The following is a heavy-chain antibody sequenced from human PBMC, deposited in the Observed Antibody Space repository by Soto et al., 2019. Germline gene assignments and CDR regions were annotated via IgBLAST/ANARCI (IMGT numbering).Heavy chain of an antibody. V-gene: IGHV1-58*01. CDR2: IVVGSGNT. CDR1: GFTFTRSA. CDR3: AAVRLGYSWGAFDI. Sequence: SVKVTCKASGFTFTRSAVQWVRQARGQRLEWIGWIVVGSGNTNYAQKFQERVTITRDMSTSTAYMELSSLRSEDTAVYYCAAVRLGYSWGAFDIWGQGTMVTVSS. D-gene: IGHD5-18*01. J-gene: IGHJ3*02.